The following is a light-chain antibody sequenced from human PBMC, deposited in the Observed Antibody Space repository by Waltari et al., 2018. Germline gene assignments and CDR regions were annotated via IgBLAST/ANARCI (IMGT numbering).Light chain of an antibody. J-gene: IGLJ3*02. Sequence: QSALTQPPSASGSPGPSITISCHGISTDVAGYDPVFWYQQHPGKAPKLLIYEVTKRPSGVPDRFSGSKSDNTASLAVSGLQAEDEADYYCSSYAGGSSLMFGGGTKLTVL. CDR1: STDVAGYDP. CDR3: SSYAGGSSLM. V-gene: IGLV2-8*01. CDR2: EVT.